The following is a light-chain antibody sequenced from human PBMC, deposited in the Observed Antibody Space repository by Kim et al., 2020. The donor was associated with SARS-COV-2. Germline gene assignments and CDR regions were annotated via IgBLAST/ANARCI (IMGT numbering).Light chain of an antibody. CDR1: QSVATY. V-gene: IGKV3-11*01. Sequence: EIVLTQSPDTLSLSSGERATLSCRASQSVATYLAWYQQKAGQAPRLLIYDASSRATGTPARFSGSGSGTDFTLTISSLEPEDFAVYYCQQRANWPLTFGPGTKVDIK. J-gene: IGKJ3*01. CDR2: DAS. CDR3: QQRANWPLT.